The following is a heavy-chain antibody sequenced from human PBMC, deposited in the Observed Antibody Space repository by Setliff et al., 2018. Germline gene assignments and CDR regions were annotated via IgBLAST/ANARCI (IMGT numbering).Heavy chain of an antibody. V-gene: IGHV3-73*01. J-gene: IGHJ3*02. CDR3: AFARDGYDVFDI. CDR2: IRGRTDNYAT. D-gene: IGHD5-18*01. Sequence: GGSLRLSCVASGFRFSSYAMNWVRQASVKGLEWIGRIRGRTDNYATAYAASVRGRFTISRDDSKNTAYLQMNSLKTEDTAVYYCAFARDGYDVFDIWGQGTMVTVSS. CDR1: GFRFSSYA.